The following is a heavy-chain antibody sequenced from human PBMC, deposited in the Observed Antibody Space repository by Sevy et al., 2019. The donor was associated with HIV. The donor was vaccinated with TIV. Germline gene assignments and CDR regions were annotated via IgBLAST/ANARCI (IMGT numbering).Heavy chain of an antibody. J-gene: IGHJ6*02. CDR3: ARGDGNCGGDCYSYYYYGMDV. CDR1: GFTFSSYW. V-gene: IGHV3-7*01. CDR2: IKQDGSEK. Sequence: GGSLRLSCAASGFTFSSYWMSWVRQAPGKGLEWVANIKQDGSEKYYVDSVKGRFTSSRDNAKNSLYLQMNSLRAEDTAVYYCARGDGNCGGDCYSYYYYGMDVWGQGTTVTVSS. D-gene: IGHD2-21*02.